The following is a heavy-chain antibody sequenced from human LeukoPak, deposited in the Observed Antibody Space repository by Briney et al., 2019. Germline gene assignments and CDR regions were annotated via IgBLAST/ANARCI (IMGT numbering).Heavy chain of an antibody. CDR1: GFTFDDYG. CDR2: INWNGGST. D-gene: IGHD1-7*01. J-gene: IGHJ6*02. Sequence: PGGSLRLSCAASGFTFDDYGMSWVRQAPGKGLEWVSGINWNGGSTGYADSVKGRFTISRDNAKNSLYLQMNSLRDEDTALYYCARGQTTTLGYYYYYGMDVWGQGTTVTVSS. V-gene: IGHV3-20*04. CDR3: ARGQTTTLGYYYYYGMDV.